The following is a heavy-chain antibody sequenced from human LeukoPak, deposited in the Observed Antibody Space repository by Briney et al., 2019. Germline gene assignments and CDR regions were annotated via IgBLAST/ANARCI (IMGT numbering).Heavy chain of an antibody. CDR1: GYTFTSYY. Sequence: ASVKVSCKASGYTFTSYYMYWVRQAPGQGLEWMGIINPSGGSTSYAQKFQGRVTMTRDTSTSTVYMELSSLRSEDTAVYYCARVGWLRSAGGSNWFDPWGQGTLVTVSS. CDR3: ARVGWLRSAGGSNWFDP. D-gene: IGHD5-12*01. CDR2: INPSGGST. V-gene: IGHV1-46*01. J-gene: IGHJ5*02.